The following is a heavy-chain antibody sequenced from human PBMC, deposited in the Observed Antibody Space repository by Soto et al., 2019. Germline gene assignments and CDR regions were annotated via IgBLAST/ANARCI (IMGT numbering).Heavy chain of an antibody. D-gene: IGHD4-17*01. CDR2: IKSKTDGGTT. Sequence: EVQLVESGGGLVKPGGSLRLSCAASGFTFSNAWMSWVRQAPGKGLEWVGRIKSKTDGGTTDYAAPVQDRFTISRDDSENTLYLQLNSLKTEDTAVYYWTFQESTTVTVFEYWGQGTLATVSS. CDR3: TFQESTTVTVFEY. J-gene: IGHJ4*02. V-gene: IGHV3-15*01. CDR1: GFTFSNAW.